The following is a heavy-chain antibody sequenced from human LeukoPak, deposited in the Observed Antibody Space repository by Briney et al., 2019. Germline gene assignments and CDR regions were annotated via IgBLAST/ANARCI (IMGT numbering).Heavy chain of an antibody. D-gene: IGHD3-9*01. Sequence: SETLSLTCAVYGGSFSGYYWSWIRQPPGKGLEWIGEINHSGSTNYNPSLKSRVTISVDTSKNQFSLKLSSVTAADTAVYYCARDPGYYDISGAFDIWGQGTMVTVSS. CDR2: INHSGST. J-gene: IGHJ3*02. CDR3: ARDPGYYDISGAFDI. CDR1: GGSFSGYY. V-gene: IGHV4-34*01.